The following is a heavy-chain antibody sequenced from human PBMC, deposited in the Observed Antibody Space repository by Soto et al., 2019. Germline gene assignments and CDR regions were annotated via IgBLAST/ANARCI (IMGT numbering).Heavy chain of an antibody. CDR3: AGAQSSSWYTYYYGMDV. CDR2: IYYSGST. J-gene: IGHJ6*02. D-gene: IGHD6-13*01. CDR1: GGSISSSSYY. V-gene: IGHV4-39*01. Sequence: TLSLTCTVSGGSISSSSYYWGWIRQPPGKGLEWIGSIYYSGSTYYNPSLKSRVTISVDTSKNQFSLKLSSVTAADTAVYYCAGAQSSSWYTYYYGMDVWGQGTTVTVSS.